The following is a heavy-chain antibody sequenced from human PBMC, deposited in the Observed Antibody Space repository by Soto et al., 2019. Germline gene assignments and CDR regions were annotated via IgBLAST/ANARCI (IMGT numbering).Heavy chain of an antibody. D-gene: IGHD3-9*01. Sequence: SETLSLTCAVSGGSISSGGYSWSWIRQPPGKGLEWIGYMYHSGSTYYNPSLKSRVTISVDRSKNQFSLKLSSVTAADTAVYYCARGPRLRYFDWLSYWGQGTLVTVSS. J-gene: IGHJ4*02. CDR2: MYHSGST. CDR1: GGSISSGGYS. CDR3: ARGPRLRYFDWLSY. V-gene: IGHV4-30-2*01.